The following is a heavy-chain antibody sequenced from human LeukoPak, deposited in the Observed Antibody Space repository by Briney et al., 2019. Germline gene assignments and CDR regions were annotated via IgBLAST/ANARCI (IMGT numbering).Heavy chain of an antibody. CDR2: MNPNSGNT. J-gene: IGHJ6*03. D-gene: IGHD2-2*01. CDR1: GYTFTSYD. Sequence: ASVTVSCKASGYTFTSYDINWVRQATGQGLEWMGWMNPNSGNTGYAQKFQGRVTMTRNTSISTAYMELSSLRSEDTAVYYCARKYCSSTSCYLYYYHYMDVWGKGTTVTVSS. CDR3: ARKYCSSTSCYLYYYHYMDV. V-gene: IGHV1-8*01.